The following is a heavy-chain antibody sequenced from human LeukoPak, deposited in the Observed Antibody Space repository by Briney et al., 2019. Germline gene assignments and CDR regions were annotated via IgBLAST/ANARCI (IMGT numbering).Heavy chain of an antibody. J-gene: IGHJ6*02. V-gene: IGHV4-31*03. CDR3: ARDSRYGMDV. Sequence: SETLSLTCTVSGGSISSGGYYWSRIRQHPGKGLEWIGYIYYSGSTYYSPSLKSRVTISVDTSKNQFSLKLSSVTAADTAVYYCARDSRYGMDVWGQGTTVTVSS. D-gene: IGHD6-25*01. CDR1: GGSISSGGYY. CDR2: IYYSGST.